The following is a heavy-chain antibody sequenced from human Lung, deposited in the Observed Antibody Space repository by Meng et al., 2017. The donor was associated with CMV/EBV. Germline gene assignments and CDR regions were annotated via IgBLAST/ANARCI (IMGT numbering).Heavy chain of an antibody. CDR3: AGGMFCTYGVCYPFR. V-gene: IGHV1-2*02. Sequence: ASVKVSXKPSGYSFIGYYMHWVRQAPGQGLEWMAWINPNSGATSYAQKFHGRVTVTRDTSMSTAYMELGRLRCDDTAVYYCAGGMFCTYGVCYPFRWGHGTLVTVSS. D-gene: IGHD2-8*01. CDR1: GYSFIGYY. CDR2: INPNSGAT. J-gene: IGHJ4*01.